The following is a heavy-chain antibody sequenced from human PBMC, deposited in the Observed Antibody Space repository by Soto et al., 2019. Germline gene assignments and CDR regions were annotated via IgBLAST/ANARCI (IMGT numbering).Heavy chain of an antibody. V-gene: IGHV3-33*01. CDR3: ARGLRRGYNSSTGLDF. CDR1: GFTFSTYG. Sequence: QVQLVESGGGVVQPGRALRLSCAASGFTFSTYGMHWVRQAPGKGLEWVAVIWNDGSITSSADSVKGRFTISRDNSKNTVHLQMNSMRAEDTAVYYCARGLRRGYNSSTGLDFWGQGTRVTVSS. CDR2: IWNDGSIT. D-gene: IGHD5-18*01. J-gene: IGHJ3*01.